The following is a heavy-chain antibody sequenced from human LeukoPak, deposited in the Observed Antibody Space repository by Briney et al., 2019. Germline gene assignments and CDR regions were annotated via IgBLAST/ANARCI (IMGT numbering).Heavy chain of an antibody. CDR1: GFTCSNCA. D-gene: IGHD1-26*01. J-gene: IGHJ4*02. CDR2: ISYDGSNK. CDR3: ARDISGRVDY. Sequence: PGRSLRLSCAASGFTCSNCAMHWVRQAPGKGPKWVAVISYDGSNKYYADSVKGRFTISRDNPKNTLYLQMNSLRAEDTAVYYCARDISGRVDYWGQGTLVTVSS. V-gene: IGHV3-30-3*01.